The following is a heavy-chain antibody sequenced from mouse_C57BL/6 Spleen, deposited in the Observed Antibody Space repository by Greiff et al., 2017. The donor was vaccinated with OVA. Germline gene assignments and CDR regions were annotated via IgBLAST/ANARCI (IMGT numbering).Heavy chain of an antibody. D-gene: IGHD4-1*02. J-gene: IGHJ3*01. CDR2: INPNYGTP. Sequence: VHVKQSGPELVKPGASVKISCKASGYSFTDYNMNWVKQSNGKSLEWIGVINPNYGTPSYNQKFKGKATLTVDQSSSTAYMQLNSLTSEDSAVYYCARPNNWDVARFAYWGQGTLVTVSA. CDR1: GYSFTDYN. CDR3: ARPNNWDVARFAY. V-gene: IGHV1-39*01.